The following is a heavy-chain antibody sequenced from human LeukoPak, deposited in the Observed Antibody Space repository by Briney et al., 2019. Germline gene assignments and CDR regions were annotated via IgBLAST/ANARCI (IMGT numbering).Heavy chain of an antibody. CDR1: GFTFSSNY. Sequence: GGSLRLSCAASGFTFSSNYMSWVRQAPGKGREGVSVIYSGGDRYYTDSVTGRGTISRDNSKNSLYLQMNSLRAEDTAVYYCARGQWLVHHAFDIWGQGTMVTVSS. CDR2: IYSGGDR. D-gene: IGHD6-19*01. V-gene: IGHV3-53*03. J-gene: IGHJ3*02. CDR3: ARGQWLVHHAFDI.